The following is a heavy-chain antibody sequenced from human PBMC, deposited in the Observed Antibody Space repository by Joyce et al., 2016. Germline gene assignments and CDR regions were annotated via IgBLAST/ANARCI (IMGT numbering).Heavy chain of an antibody. D-gene: IGHD2-2*01. J-gene: IGHJ4*02. Sequence: QVQLVQSGAEVKKPGASVRVSCKASGYAFISYYVHWVRQAPGQGLGWMGIINPGGGGTNYAQKFLGRVTLNRDTSTNTVYLDLSSLRSEDTAIYYCARALVPAAAFDFWGQGTLVTVSS. CDR2: INPGGGGT. V-gene: IGHV1-46*01. CDR3: ARALVPAAAFDF. CDR1: GYAFISYY.